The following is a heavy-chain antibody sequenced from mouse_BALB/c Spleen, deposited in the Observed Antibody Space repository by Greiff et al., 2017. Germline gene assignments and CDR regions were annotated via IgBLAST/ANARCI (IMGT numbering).Heavy chain of an antibody. D-gene: IGHD2-1*01. V-gene: IGHV14-3*02. J-gene: IGHJ3*01. Sequence: EVQRVESGAELVKPGASVKLSCTASGFNIKDTYMHWVKQRPEQGLEWIGRIDPANGNTKYDPKFQGKATITADTSSNTAYLQLSSLTSEDTAVYYCARGKLLFAYWGQGTLVTVSA. CDR3: ARGKLLFAY. CDR2: IDPANGNT. CDR1: GFNIKDTY.